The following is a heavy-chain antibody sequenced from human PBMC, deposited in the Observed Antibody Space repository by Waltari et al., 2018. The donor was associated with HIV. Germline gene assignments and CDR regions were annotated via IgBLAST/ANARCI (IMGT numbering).Heavy chain of an antibody. CDR2: ISSSSSTI. J-gene: IGHJ6*02. Sequence: EVQVVESGGGLVQPGGSLRLSCAASGFTFSTYSMNWVRQAPGKGLEWVSYISSSSSTIYYADSVKGRFTISRDNAKNSLYLQMNSLRAEDTAVYYCAREYSSSSGKGMDVWGQGTTVTVSS. D-gene: IGHD6-6*01. CDR3: AREYSSSSGKGMDV. CDR1: GFTFSTYS. V-gene: IGHV3-48*04.